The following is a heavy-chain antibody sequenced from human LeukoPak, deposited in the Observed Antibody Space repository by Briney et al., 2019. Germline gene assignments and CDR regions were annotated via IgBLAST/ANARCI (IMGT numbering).Heavy chain of an antibody. D-gene: IGHD1-26*01. V-gene: IGHV3-30-3*01. Sequence: PGGSLRLSCAASGFTFSSYAMHWVRQAPGKGLEWVAVISYDGSNKYYADSVKGRFTISRDNSKNTLYLQMNSLRAEDTAVYYCAGDPYSGSYYFGYFDYWGQGTLVTVSS. CDR2: ISYDGSNK. J-gene: IGHJ4*02. CDR1: GFTFSSYA. CDR3: AGDPYSGSYYFGYFDY.